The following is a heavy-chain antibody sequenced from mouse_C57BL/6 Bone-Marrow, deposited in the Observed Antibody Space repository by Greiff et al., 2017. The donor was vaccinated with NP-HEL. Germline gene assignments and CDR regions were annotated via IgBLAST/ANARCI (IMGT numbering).Heavy chain of an antibody. CDR2: IYPSSGNT. D-gene: IGHD1-1*01. CDR3: ARNPLTTVVEGAMDD. J-gene: IGHJ4*01. V-gene: IGHV1-81*01. Sequence: QVQLQQSGAELARPGASVKLSCKASGYTFTSYGISWVKQRPGQGLEWIGEIYPSSGNTYYNEKFKGKATLTADKASSNPYMQLSSLTSEDSAVYFCARNPLTTVVEGAMDDWGQGTSVTVSS. CDR1: GYTFTSYG.